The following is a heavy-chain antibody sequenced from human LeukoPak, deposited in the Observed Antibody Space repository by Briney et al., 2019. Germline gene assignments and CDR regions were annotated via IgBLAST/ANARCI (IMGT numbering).Heavy chain of an antibody. J-gene: IGHJ4*02. CDR1: GGSIISTIYY. D-gene: IGHD4-17*01. Sequence: SETLSLTCTVSGGSIISTIYYWGWTRQPPGKGLEWIGSIHSSGNTYYNPSLKSRVTISVDTSENHFSLRLSSVTAADTAVYYCARRYGDFNLDYWGQGTLVTVSS. CDR2: IHSSGNT. CDR3: ARRYGDFNLDY. V-gene: IGHV4-39*02.